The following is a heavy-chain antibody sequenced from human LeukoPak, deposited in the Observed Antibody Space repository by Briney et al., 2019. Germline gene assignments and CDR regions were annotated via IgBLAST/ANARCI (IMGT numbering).Heavy chain of an antibody. J-gene: IGHJ6*02. CDR1: GFTFDDYA. V-gene: IGHV3-9*01. D-gene: IGHD5-18*01. Sequence: GGSLRLSCAASGFTFDDYAMHWVRHAPGKGLEWVSGISWNSDTLRYAGSVKGRFTISRDNAKNSLYLQMNSLTAEDTALYYCGKEIQLGGWGYGLDVWGQGTTVTVSS. CDR2: ISWNSDTL. CDR3: GKEIQLGGWGYGLDV.